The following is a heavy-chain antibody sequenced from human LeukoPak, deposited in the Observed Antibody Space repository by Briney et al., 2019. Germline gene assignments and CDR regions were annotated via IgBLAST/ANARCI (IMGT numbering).Heavy chain of an antibody. CDR2: ISGSGGST. D-gene: IGHD6-13*01. V-gene: IGHV3-23*01. CDR3: AKRGAAAGTRYFDY. J-gene: IGHJ4*02. CDR1: GFTFSSYA. Sequence: QTGGSLRLSCAASGFTFSSYAMSWVRQAPGKGLEWVSAISGSGGSTYYADSVKGRFTISRDNSKNTLYLQMNSLRAEDTAVYYCAKRGAAAGTRYFDYWGQGTLVTVSS.